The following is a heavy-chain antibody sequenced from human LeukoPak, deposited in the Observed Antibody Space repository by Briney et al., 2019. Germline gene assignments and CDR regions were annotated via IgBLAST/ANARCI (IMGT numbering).Heavy chain of an antibody. CDR2: INHSGST. Sequence: SETLSLTCAVYGGSFSGCYWSWIRQPPGKGLEWIGEINHSGSTNYNPSLKSRVTISVDTSKNQFSLKLSSVTAADTAVYYCARGLPPPYYYDSSGYYLDYWGQGTLVTVSS. D-gene: IGHD3-22*01. J-gene: IGHJ4*02. CDR3: ARGLPPPYYYDSSGYYLDY. CDR1: GGSFSGCY. V-gene: IGHV4-34*01.